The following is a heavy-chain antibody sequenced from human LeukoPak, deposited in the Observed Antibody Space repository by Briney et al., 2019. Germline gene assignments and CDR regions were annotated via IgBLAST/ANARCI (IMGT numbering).Heavy chain of an antibody. CDR2: ITTAGAT. CDR1: GLSLSSNM. D-gene: IGHD4-23*01. V-gene: IGHV3-23*05. CDR3: VKRPEYDAGNFGFQH. Sequence: AGGSLRLSCVASGLSLSSNMMSWVRQAPGEGLEWISTITTAGATYYIDSVRGRFTISRDISKNTLFLQINSLRAEDTAMYYCVKRPEYDAGNFGFQHWGQGTLVTVSS. J-gene: IGHJ1*01.